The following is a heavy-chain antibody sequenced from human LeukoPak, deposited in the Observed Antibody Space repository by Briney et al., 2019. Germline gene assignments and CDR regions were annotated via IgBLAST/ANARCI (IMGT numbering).Heavy chain of an antibody. V-gene: IGHV3-23*01. CDR3: AKGDGGDCCADSFDY. CDR1: GFTFSNYG. J-gene: IGHJ4*02. CDR2: ISGSAATI. Sequence: GGTLRLSCAASGFTFSNYGMTWVRQAPGKGLEWVSSISGSAATISYADSVKGRFTISRDNSKNTLSLQMNSLRAEDMALYYCAKGDGGDCCADSFDYWGQGTLVTVSS. D-gene: IGHD2-21*02.